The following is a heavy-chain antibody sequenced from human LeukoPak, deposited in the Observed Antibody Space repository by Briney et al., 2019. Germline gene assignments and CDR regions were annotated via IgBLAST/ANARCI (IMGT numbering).Heavy chain of an antibody. Sequence: SETLSLTCTVSGGSISSSSYYWGWIRQPPGKGLEWIGSIYYSGSTYYNPSLKSRVTISVDTSKNQFSLKLSSVTAADTAVYYCASYDFWSGYSENAEYFQHWGQGTLVTVSS. J-gene: IGHJ1*01. CDR3: ASYDFWSGYSENAEYFQH. CDR1: GGSISSSSYY. CDR2: IYYSGST. V-gene: IGHV4-39*01. D-gene: IGHD3-3*01.